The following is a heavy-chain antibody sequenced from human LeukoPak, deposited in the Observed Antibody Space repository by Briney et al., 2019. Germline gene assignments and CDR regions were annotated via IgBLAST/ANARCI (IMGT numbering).Heavy chain of an antibody. Sequence: PSETLSLTCTVSGGSISSGSYYWSWIRQPAGKGLEWIGRIYTSGSTNYNPTLKSRVTISVDTSKNQFSRKLSSVTAADTAVYYCARGGVSRFRSAAATYYFDYWGQGTLVTVSS. CDR1: GGSISSGSYY. V-gene: IGHV4-61*02. CDR2: IYTSGST. CDR3: ARGGVSRFRSAAATYYFDY. J-gene: IGHJ4*02. D-gene: IGHD6-13*01.